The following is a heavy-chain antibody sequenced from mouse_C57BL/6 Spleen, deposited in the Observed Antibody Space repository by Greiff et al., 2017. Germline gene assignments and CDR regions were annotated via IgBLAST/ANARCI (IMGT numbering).Heavy chain of an antibody. CDR1: GYTFTTYP. D-gene: IGHD2-3*01. Sequence: VQLQQSGAELVKPGASVKLSCKASGYTFTTYPIEWMKQNHGKSLEWIGNFHPYNDDTKYNEKFKGKDTLTVEKSSSAVYLQLSRLTSDDSAVYYCAIGVYDDPFFAYWGQGTLVTVSA. J-gene: IGHJ3*01. V-gene: IGHV1-47*01. CDR2: FHPYNDDT. CDR3: AIGVYDDPFFAY.